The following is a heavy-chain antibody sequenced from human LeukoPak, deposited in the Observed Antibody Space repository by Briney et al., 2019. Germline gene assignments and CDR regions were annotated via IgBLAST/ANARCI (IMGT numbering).Heavy chain of an antibody. J-gene: IGHJ4*02. D-gene: IGHD6-19*01. Sequence: ASVKVSCKASGYTFTSYYMHWVRQAPGQGLEWMGIINPSGGSTSYAQKFQGRVIMTRDMSTSTVYMELSSLRSDDTAVYYCARSRTVAGTWGGYFDYWGQGTLVTVSS. CDR1: GYTFTSYY. CDR3: ARSRTVAGTWGGYFDY. V-gene: IGHV1-46*01. CDR2: INPSGGST.